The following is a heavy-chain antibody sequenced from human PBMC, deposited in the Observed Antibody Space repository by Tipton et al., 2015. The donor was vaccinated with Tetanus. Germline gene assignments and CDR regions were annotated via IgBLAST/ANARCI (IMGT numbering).Heavy chain of an antibody. CDR1: GFTFSSYA. D-gene: IGHD3-16*01. CDR3: AKRSRMITFGGGDY. V-gene: IGHV3-23*01. J-gene: IGHJ4*02. CDR2: ISGSGGST. Sequence: ALRLSCAASGFTFSSYAMSWVRQAPGKGLEWVSAISGSGGSTYYADSVKGRFTISRDNSKNTLYLQMNSLRAEDTAVYYCAKRSRMITFGGGDYWGQGTLVTVSS.